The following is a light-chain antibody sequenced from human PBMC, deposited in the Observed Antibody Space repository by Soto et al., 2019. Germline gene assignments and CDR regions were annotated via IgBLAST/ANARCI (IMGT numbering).Light chain of an antibody. J-gene: IGKJ1*01. V-gene: IGKV3-15*01. CDR1: QGVRNN. Sequence: EVVMTQSPVTLSVSPGESATLSCRASQGVRNNLAWYQQRPGQAPRLLIYGASTRAAGIPARFSGSGSETEFTLTIRSLRSEDFVVYYCQQYNNWPPTWTFGQGTKVDIK. CDR2: GAS. CDR3: QQYNNWPPTWT.